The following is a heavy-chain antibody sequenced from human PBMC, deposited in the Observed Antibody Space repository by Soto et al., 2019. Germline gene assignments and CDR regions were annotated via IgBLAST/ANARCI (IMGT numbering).Heavy chain of an antibody. V-gene: IGHV1-46*01. CDR2: IDASGGST. D-gene: IGHD3-22*01. Sequence: ASVKDSCKASGYTFIDYYVHWVRQAPGQGLEWMGIIDASGGSTSYAQKFQGRVTMTRDTSTSTVSMELSSLRSEDTAVYYCARSSFYYDSGASFDYWGQGTLVTVSS. CDR1: GYTFIDYY. CDR3: ARSSFYYDSGASFDY. J-gene: IGHJ4*02.